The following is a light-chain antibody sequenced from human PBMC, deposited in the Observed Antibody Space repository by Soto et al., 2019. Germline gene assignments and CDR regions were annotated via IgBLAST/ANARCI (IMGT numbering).Light chain of an antibody. Sequence: EIVMTHSPPTLSVSPCERATLSFRASESIYINIAWYQQKPGQAPRLLVYGPSTRATGVPARFSGSGSGTEFTLTISSLQSEDFAVYYCQQYYNWPTFGQGTRLEIK. CDR1: ESIYIN. CDR3: QQYYNWPT. J-gene: IGKJ5*01. CDR2: GPS. V-gene: IGKV3-15*01.